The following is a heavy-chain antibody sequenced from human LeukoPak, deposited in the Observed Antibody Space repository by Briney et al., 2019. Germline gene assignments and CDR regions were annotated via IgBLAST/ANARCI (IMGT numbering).Heavy chain of an antibody. J-gene: IGHJ5*02. CDR1: GGTFSSYA. D-gene: IGHD3-22*01. CDR3: ARGGTDYYDSSGYP. CDR2: NIPIFGTT. V-gene: IGHV1-69*01. Sequence: SVKVSCKASGGTFSSYAISWVRQAPGQGLEWMGGNIPIFGTTNYAQKFQGRVTITADESTSTAYMELSSLRSDDTAVYYCARGGTDYYDSSGYPWGQGTLVTVSS.